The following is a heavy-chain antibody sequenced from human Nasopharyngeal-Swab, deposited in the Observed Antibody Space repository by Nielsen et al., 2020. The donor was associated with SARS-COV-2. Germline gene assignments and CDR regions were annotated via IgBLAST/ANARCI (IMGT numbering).Heavy chain of an antibody. Sequence: GESLKISCAASGFIFSASALHLVRQASGKGLECVCRIGDKDHNYATTYGASVQGRFTISRDDSKNTAFLQMDSLKTEDTALYYYTTDFYFDYWGQGTLVTGSS. CDR3: TTDFYFDY. J-gene: IGHJ4*02. CDR1: GFIFSASA. CDR2: IGDKDHNYAT. V-gene: IGHV3-73*01.